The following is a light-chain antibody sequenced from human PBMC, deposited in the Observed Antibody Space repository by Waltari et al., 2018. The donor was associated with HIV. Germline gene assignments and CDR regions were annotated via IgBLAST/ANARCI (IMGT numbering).Light chain of an antibody. Sequence: QSVLTQPPSASGTPGQRVTISCSGSSSNIRSNTVNWYQRLPGTAPKLLIYTNDQRPSGVPDRFSGSKSGTSASLAITGLQAEDEADYYCQSYDSSLSGVVFGGGTKLTVL. J-gene: IGLJ2*01. CDR2: TND. CDR1: SSNIRSNT. CDR3: QSYDSSLSGVV. V-gene: IGLV1-44*01.